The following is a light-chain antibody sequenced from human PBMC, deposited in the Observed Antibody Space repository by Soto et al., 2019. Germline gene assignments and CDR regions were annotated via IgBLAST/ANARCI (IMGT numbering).Light chain of an antibody. V-gene: IGKV2-28*01. Sequence: DSVMTQSPLSLPVTPGGPASISCRSSQSLLHSNGYNYLDWYLQKPEQSTQLLIYLSPRRASGVSDWCSGSASGTDFTLKLSRVQAEDVRVYYCMQTRQSPSTFGGGTTV. J-gene: IGKJ4*02. CDR2: LSP. CDR1: QSLLHSNGYNY. CDR3: MQTRQSPST.